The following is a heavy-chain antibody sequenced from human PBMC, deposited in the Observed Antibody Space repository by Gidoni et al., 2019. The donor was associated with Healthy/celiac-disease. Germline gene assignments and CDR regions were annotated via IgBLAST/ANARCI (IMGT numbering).Heavy chain of an antibody. V-gene: IGHV3-53*02. J-gene: IGHJ4*02. CDR1: GFTVSSNY. Sequence: EVQLVETGGGLIPPGGSLRLSCAASGFTVSSNYMSWVSQAPGKGLEWVSVIYSGGSTYYADSVKGRFTISREKSKNTLYLQMNSRRAEDTAVYYCARDGLDTRQFFDYWGQGTLVTVSS. CDR2: IYSGGST. D-gene: IGHD6-19*01. CDR3: ARDGLDTRQFFDY.